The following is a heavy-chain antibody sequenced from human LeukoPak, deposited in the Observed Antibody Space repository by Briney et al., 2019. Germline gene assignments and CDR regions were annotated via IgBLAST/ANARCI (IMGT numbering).Heavy chain of an antibody. CDR1: GFTFSSYA. CDR3: AKGTSWYFFDY. CDR2: ISYDGSNK. Sequence: GGSLRLSCAASGFTFSSYAMHWVRQAPGKGLEWVAVISYDGSNKYYADSVKGRSTISRDNAKNSLYLQMNSLTTEDTALYYCAKGTSWYFFDYWGQGTLVTVSS. V-gene: IGHV3-30*04. J-gene: IGHJ4*02. D-gene: IGHD2-2*01.